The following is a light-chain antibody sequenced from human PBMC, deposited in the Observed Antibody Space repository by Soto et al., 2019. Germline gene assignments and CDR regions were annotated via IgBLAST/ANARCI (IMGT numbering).Light chain of an antibody. CDR1: QSVSTY. CDR3: QQCNSSPWT. Sequence: EIVLTQSPATLSLSPGERATLSCSASQSVSTYLAWYQQKPGQAPRLLIYDASNMATGIPARFSGSGSGTDFTLTISSLEPEDFAVYYCQQCNSSPWTFGQGTKVDIK. CDR2: DAS. V-gene: IGKV3-11*01. J-gene: IGKJ1*01.